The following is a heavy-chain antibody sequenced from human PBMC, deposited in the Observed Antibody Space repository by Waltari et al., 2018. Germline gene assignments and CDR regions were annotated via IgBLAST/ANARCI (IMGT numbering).Heavy chain of an antibody. CDR3: ATKDHDSSGYDFDY. CDR2: FEPEDGET. D-gene: IGHD3-22*01. Sequence: QVQLVQSGAEVKKPGASVKVSCKVSGYTLTELSMHWVRQAPGKGLEWMGGFEPEDGETIYAQKFHGRVTMTEDTSTDTAYMELSSLRSEDTAVYYCATKDHDSSGYDFDYWGQGTLVTVSS. CDR1: GYTLTELS. J-gene: IGHJ4*02. V-gene: IGHV1-24*01.